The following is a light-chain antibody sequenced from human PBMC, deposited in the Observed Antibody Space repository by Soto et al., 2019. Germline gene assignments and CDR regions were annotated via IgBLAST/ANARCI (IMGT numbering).Light chain of an antibody. J-gene: IGKJ5*01. CDR3: QQYSKWPIT. Sequence: EMVMTQSPAILSVSPGESATLSCRASQSVNSNYLAWYQQHPGQPPRLIIYGISTRATGIPARFSGSVSGTEFSLTISSLQSEDFAVYYCQQYSKWPITFGQGTRLEIK. CDR2: GIS. V-gene: IGKV3-15*01. CDR1: QSVNSN.